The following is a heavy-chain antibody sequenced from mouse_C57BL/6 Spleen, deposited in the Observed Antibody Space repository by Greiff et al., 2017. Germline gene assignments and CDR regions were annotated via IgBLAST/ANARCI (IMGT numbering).Heavy chain of an antibody. CDR3: ARYPITEYFDV. CDR1: GYTFTSYW. V-gene: IGHV1-50*01. Sequence: QVQLKQPGAELVKPGASVKLSCKASGYTFTSYWMQWVKQRPGQGLEWIGEIDPSDSYTNYNQKFKGKATLTVDTSSSTAYMQLSSLTSEDSAVYYCARYPITEYFDVWGTGTTVTVSS. D-gene: IGHD1-1*01. CDR2: IDPSDSYT. J-gene: IGHJ1*03.